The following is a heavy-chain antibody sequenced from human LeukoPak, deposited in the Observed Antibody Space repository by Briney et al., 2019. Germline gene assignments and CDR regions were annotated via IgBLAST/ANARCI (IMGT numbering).Heavy chain of an antibody. J-gene: IGHJ4*02. CDR3: ARKRGWFGELLSEYYFDY. CDR1: GGSISSSSYY. D-gene: IGHD3-10*01. V-gene: IGHV4-39*01. CDR2: IYYSGST. Sequence: SETLSLTCTVSGGSISSSSYYWGWIRQPPGKGLEWIGSIYYSGSTYYSPSLKSRVTISVDTSKNQFSLKLSSVTAADTAVYYCARKRGWFGELLSEYYFDYWGQGTLVTVSS.